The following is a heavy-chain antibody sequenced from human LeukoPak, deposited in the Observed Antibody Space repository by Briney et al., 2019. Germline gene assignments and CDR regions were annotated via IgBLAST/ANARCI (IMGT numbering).Heavy chain of an antibody. CDR1: GGSPSSHY. Sequence: PSETLSLTCSVSGGSPSSHYWSWIRQPPGKGLELIGHIHDTGSTSYNPSLRGRVTISLDTSNNQFSLKLTSMTAADTAVYYCARFSSGCSTSSCYLTYWGQGTLVTVS. CDR2: IHDTGST. D-gene: IGHD2-2*01. CDR3: ARFSSGCSTSSCYLTY. J-gene: IGHJ4*02. V-gene: IGHV4-59*11.